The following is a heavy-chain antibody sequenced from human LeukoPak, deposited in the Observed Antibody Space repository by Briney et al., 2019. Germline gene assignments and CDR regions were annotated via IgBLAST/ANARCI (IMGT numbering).Heavy chain of an antibody. D-gene: IGHD2-2*01. CDR2: ITNSGNYI. J-gene: IGHJ4*02. CDR3: ARAPSYCSSTSCYSHSFDY. V-gene: IGHV3-21*01. Sequence: GGSLRLSCAASGFTFSTYSMNWVRQAPGKGLEWVSSITNSGNYIYYADSVKGRFTISRDNAKNSLYLQMNSLRAGDTAVYYCARAPSYCSSTSCYSHSFDYWGQGTLVTVSS. CDR1: GFTFSTYS.